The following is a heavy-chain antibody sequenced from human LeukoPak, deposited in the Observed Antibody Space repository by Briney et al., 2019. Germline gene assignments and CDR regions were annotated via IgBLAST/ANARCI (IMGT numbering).Heavy chain of an antibody. D-gene: IGHD3-10*01. CDR1: GSTFTSYA. CDR2: INTNTGNP. CDR3: ARGVLWFGEQPFDY. J-gene: IGHJ4*02. Sequence: APVKVSCKASGSTFTSYAMNWVRQAPGHGLEWMGWINTNTGNPTYAQGFTGRFVFSLDTSVSTAYLQISSLKAEDTAVYYCARGVLWFGEQPFDYWGQGTLVTVSS. V-gene: IGHV7-4-1*02.